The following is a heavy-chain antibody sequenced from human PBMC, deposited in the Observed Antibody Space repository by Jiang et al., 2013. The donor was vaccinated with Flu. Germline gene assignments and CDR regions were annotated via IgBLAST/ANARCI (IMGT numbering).Heavy chain of an antibody. D-gene: IGHD3-3*01. V-gene: IGHV4-39*01. CDR2: IYYSGST. CDR1: GGSVSTSVFY. Sequence: LLKPSETLSLTCTVSGGSVSTSVFYWGWIRQPPGKGLEWIGIIYYSGSTYYNPSLKSRVTISVDTSNDQFSLKLSSVTAADTAVYYCARGIYDFWSGSFWYFDLWGRGTLVTVSS. J-gene: IGHJ2*01. CDR3: ARGIYDFWSGSFWYFDL.